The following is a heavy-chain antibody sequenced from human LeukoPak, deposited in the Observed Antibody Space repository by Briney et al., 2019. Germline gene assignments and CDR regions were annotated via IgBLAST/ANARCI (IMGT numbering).Heavy chain of an antibody. Sequence: PGGSLRLSCAASGFTFSNYAMSWVRQAPGKGLEWVAGISDSGRSTYYADSVKGRFTISRDSSKNTLYLQVNSLRAEDTAVYYCAKRVYDSSGYYTPGYYNYGLDVWGQGTTVTVSS. D-gene: IGHD3-22*01. CDR3: AKRVYDSSGYYTPGYYNYGLDV. CDR2: ISDSGRST. V-gene: IGHV3-23*01. CDR1: GFTFSNYA. J-gene: IGHJ6*02.